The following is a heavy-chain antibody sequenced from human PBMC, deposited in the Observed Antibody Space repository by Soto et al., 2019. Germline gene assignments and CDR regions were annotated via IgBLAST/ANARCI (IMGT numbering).Heavy chain of an antibody. CDR2: ISYDGSNK. V-gene: IGHV3-30*01. D-gene: IGHD3-22*01. Sequence: QVQLVESGGGVVQPGRSLRLSCAASGFTFSSYAMHWVRQAPGKGLEWVAVISYDGSNKYYADSVQGRFTISRDNSKNTLYLQMNSLRAEDTAVYYCARDGPHYYDSSGAYYYYGMDIWGQGTTVTVSS. CDR1: GFTFSSYA. J-gene: IGHJ6*02. CDR3: ARDGPHYYDSSGAYYYYGMDI.